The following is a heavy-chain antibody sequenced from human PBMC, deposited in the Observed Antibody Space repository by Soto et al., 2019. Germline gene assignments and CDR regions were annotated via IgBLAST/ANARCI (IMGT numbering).Heavy chain of an antibody. D-gene: IGHD2-15*01. CDR1: GFTFSDYY. Sequence: QVHLVESGGGLVKPGGSLRLSCAASGFTFSDYYMTWVRQAPGKGLEWVSYMSRSDDSIIYADSVKGRFTISRDNAKNSLYLQMNSLRAEDTAVYYCARVVVLVSATRYWYFDLWGRGTLVTVSS. CDR3: ARVVVLVSATRYWYFDL. J-gene: IGHJ2*01. CDR2: MSRSDDSI. V-gene: IGHV3-11*01.